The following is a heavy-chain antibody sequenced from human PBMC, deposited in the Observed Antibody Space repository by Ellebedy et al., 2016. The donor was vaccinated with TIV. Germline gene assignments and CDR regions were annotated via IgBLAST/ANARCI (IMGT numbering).Heavy chain of an antibody. CDR2: IYPGDSDT. Sequence: GGSLRLSXKGSGYSFTSYWIGWVRQMPGKGLEWMGIIYPGDSDTRYSPSFQGQVTISADKSISTAYLQWSSLKASDTAMYYCARYLDYAHAFDIWGQGTMVTVSS. V-gene: IGHV5-51*01. D-gene: IGHD3-16*01. J-gene: IGHJ3*02. CDR1: GYSFTSYW. CDR3: ARYLDYAHAFDI.